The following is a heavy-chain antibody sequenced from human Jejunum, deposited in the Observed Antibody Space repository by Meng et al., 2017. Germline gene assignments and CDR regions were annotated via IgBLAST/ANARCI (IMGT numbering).Heavy chain of an antibody. J-gene: IGHJ4*02. D-gene: IGHD1-26*01. CDR3: VRCGMYSAVMGF. CDR2: INRDGSEK. CDR1: GFTFSSHW. Sequence: GESLKISCEASGFTFSSHWMSWVRQAPGKGLEWVANINRDGSEKLYVDSVKGRITISRDNANNTLYLQMNSLRDEDTAVYYCVRCGMYSAVMGFWGQGTLVTVSS. V-gene: IGHV3-7*01.